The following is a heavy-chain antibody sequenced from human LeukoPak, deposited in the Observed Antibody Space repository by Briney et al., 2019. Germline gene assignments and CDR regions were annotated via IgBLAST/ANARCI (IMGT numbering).Heavy chain of an antibody. V-gene: IGHV4-34*01. CDR1: GCSFSGYC. Sequence: SETLSLTCAVYGCSFSGYCWRWIRPPPGRGREWIGEINHSGTTNYHPSLKSRITISEDTSKNQFSLKLSSVTAADTAVYYCARAPRDVPEEGTIFPPINYYYGMHVWRQGTTVSVSS. J-gene: IGHJ6*02. D-gene: IGHD3-3*01. CDR3: ARAPRDVPEEGTIFPPINYYYGMHV. CDR2: INHSGTT.